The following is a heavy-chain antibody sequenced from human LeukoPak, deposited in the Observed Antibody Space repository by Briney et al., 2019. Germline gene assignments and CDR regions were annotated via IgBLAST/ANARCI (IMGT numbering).Heavy chain of an antibody. CDR3: ARDILPPHSDARNSYSRDY. CDR1: GYTFTTYD. J-gene: IGHJ4*02. D-gene: IGHD6-6*01. CDR2: MNANSGDT. V-gene: IGHV1-8*01. Sequence: ASVRVSCKDSGYTFTTYDINWVRQAPGQGLEWMGWMNANSGDTGSAQKFQGRVSMTRDTSISTAYMELSRLTSDDTAAYYCARDILPPHSDARNSYSRDYWGQGTLVTVSS.